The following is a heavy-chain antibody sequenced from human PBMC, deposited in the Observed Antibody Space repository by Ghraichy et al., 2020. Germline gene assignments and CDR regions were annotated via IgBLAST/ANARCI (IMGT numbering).Heavy chain of an antibody. J-gene: IGHJ4*02. CDR2: MKSKTDGGTI. CDR3: TPQGAY. V-gene: IGHV3-15*01. CDR1: GFTFSNAW. Sequence: GGSLRLSCAASGFTFSNAWMSWVRQAPGKGLEWVGRMKSKTDGGTIDYAAPVKGRFTISRDDSNNTLFLQMNSLKTEDTAVYYCTPQGAYWGQGTLVTVSS.